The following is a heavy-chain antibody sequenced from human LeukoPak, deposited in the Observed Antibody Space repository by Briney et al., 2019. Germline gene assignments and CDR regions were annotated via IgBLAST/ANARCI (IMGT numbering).Heavy chain of an antibody. CDR1: GFTFSDYY. Sequence: KSGGSLRFSCAASGFTFSDYYMSWIRQAPGKGLEWVSYISSSGSTIYYADSVKGRFTISRDNAKNSLYLQMNSLRAEDTAVYYCARHGDGDYDWFDPWGQGTLVTVSS. CDR2: ISSSGSTI. D-gene: IGHD4-17*01. CDR3: ARHGDGDYDWFDP. J-gene: IGHJ5*02. V-gene: IGHV3-11*01.